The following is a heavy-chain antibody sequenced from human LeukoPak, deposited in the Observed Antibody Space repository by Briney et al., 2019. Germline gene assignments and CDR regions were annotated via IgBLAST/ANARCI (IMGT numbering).Heavy chain of an antibody. CDR2: IGWNSGSI. CDR3: EKESGRFSSGWYGMAV. Sequence: GGCMRLSCAASGCTFDYYAMHWVRQAPGKGLEWVSGIGWNSGSIGYADSVKGRFTISRENAKNSLYLQMNSLRAEDTALYYCEKESGRFSSGWYGMAVWGKGTTVSVSS. D-gene: IGHD6-19*01. V-gene: IGHV3-9*01. CDR1: GCTFDYYA. J-gene: IGHJ6*04.